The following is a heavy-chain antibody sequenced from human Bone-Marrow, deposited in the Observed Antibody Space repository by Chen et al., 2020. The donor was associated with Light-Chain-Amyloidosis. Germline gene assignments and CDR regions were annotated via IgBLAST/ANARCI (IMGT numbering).Heavy chain of an antibody. CDR2: IYYSGST. CDR1: GGSISSSSYY. CDR3: ARQTGIAAAGTPPHAFDI. Sequence: QLQLQESGPGLVEPSETLSLTCTVSGGSISSSSYYWGWIRQPPGKGLEWIGSIYYSGSTYYNPSLKSRVTISVDTSKNQFSLKLSSVTAADTAVYYCARQTGIAAAGTPPHAFDIWGQGTMVTVSS. D-gene: IGHD6-13*01. J-gene: IGHJ3*02. V-gene: IGHV4-39*07.